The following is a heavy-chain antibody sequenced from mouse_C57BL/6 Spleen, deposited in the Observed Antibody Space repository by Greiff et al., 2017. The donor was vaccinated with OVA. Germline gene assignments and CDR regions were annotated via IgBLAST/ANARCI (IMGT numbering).Heavy chain of an antibody. CDR2: IYWDDDK. V-gene: IGHV8-12*01. CDR3: ATIYDGYQGFDY. D-gene: IGHD2-3*01. CDR1: GFSLSTSGMG. J-gene: IGHJ2*01. Sequence: QVQLKQSGPGILQSSQTLSLTCSFSGFSLSTSGMGVSWIRQPSGKGLEWLAHIYWDDDKRYNPSLKSRLTISKDTSRNQVFLKVTSVDTADTATYYCATIYDGYQGFDYWGQGTTLTVSS.